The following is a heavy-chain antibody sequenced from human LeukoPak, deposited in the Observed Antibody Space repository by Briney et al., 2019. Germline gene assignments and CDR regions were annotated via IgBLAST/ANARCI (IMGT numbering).Heavy chain of an antibody. Sequence: GASVKVSCKASGYTFTSYGISWVRQAPGQGLEWMGWISAYNGNTNYAQKLQGRVTMTTDTSTSTAYMELRSLRSDDTAVYYCARSPNYDFWSGYPVGSYYYYGMDVWGQGTTVTVSS. CDR1: GYTFTSYG. J-gene: IGHJ6*02. CDR2: ISAYNGNT. D-gene: IGHD3-3*01. V-gene: IGHV1-18*01. CDR3: ARSPNYDFWSGYPVGSYYYYGMDV.